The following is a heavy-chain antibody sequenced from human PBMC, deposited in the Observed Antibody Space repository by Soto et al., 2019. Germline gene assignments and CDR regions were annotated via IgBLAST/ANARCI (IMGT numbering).Heavy chain of an antibody. J-gene: IGHJ4*02. Sequence: SETLSLTCTVSGGSISSYYWSWIRQPPGKGLEWIGYIYYSGSTNYNPSLKSRVTISVDTSKNQFSLKLSSVTAADTAVYYCARNYYDSSGYYYRVVDYWGQGTLVTVSS. D-gene: IGHD3-22*01. CDR1: GGSISSYY. CDR3: ARNYYDSSGYYYRVVDY. V-gene: IGHV4-59*01. CDR2: IYYSGST.